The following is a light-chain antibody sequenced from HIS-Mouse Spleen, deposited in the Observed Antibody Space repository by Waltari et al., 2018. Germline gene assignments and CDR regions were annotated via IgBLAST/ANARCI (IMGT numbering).Light chain of an antibody. Sequence: SYELTQPPSVSVSPGQTASSTCPGAQLGDKYACWYQQKPGQSPVLVIYQDSKRPSGIPERFSGSNSGNTATLTISGTQAMDEADYYCQAWDSSTYVVFGGGTKLTVL. CDR2: QDS. CDR3: QAWDSSTYVV. V-gene: IGLV3-1*01. CDR1: QLGDKY. J-gene: IGLJ2*01.